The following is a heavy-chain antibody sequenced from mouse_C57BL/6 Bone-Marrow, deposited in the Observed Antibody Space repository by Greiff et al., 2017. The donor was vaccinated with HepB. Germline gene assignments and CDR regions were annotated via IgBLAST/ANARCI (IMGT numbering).Heavy chain of an antibody. V-gene: IGHV5-9-1*02. CDR1: GFTFSSYA. D-gene: IGHD1-3*01. Sequence: EVMLVESGAGLVKPGGSLKLSCAASGFTFSSYAMSWVRQTPEKRLEWVAYISSGGDYIYYADTVKGRFTISRDNARNTLYLQMSSLKSEDTAMYYCTRDNHRGFAYWGQGTLVTVSA. J-gene: IGHJ3*01. CDR2: ISSGGDYI. CDR3: TRDNHRGFAY.